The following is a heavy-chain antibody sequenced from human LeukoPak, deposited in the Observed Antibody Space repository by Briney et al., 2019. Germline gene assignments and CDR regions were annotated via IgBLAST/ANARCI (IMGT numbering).Heavy chain of an antibody. V-gene: IGHV3-7*03. Sequence: GGSLRLSCAASGFTLSRHWMSWVRQAPGKGLEWVANIKQDGSEKYYVDSVKGRFTISRDNAKNSLYLQMNSLRAEDTAVYYCAKDQVAITMIVVVSPFDYWGQGTLVTVSS. J-gene: IGHJ4*02. CDR3: AKDQVAITMIVVVSPFDY. D-gene: IGHD3-22*01. CDR1: GFTLSRHW. CDR2: IKQDGSEK.